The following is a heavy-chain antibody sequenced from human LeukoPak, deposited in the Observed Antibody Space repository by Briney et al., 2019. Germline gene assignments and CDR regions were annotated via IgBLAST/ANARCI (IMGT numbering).Heavy chain of an antibody. CDR2: ISAYSGNT. CDR1: GYTFTNYG. CDR3: ARDFGASYSYDTSFYVTYDS. D-gene: IGHD3-22*01. Sequence: GASVKVSCKASGYTFTNYGVSWVRQAPGQGLEWMGWISAYSGNTDYAQKFQGRVTMTTDTSTSTAYMELRSQRSDDTAVYYCARDFGASYSYDTSFYVTYDSWGQGTLVTVSS. V-gene: IGHV1-18*01. J-gene: IGHJ4*02.